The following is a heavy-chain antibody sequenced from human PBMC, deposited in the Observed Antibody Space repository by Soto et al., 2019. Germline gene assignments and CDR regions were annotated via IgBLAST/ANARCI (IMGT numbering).Heavy chain of an antibody. CDR1: GGSISSNY. CDR2: VYNSGST. D-gene: IGHD6-13*01. Sequence: SETLSLTCTVSGGSISSNYWTWIRQPPGKGLEWIGYVYNSGSTNYNPSPKSRVTISEDTSKSQFSLKVNSMTAADTAVYYCARYRREAVAGYTLDNWGQGILVTVSS. CDR3: ARYRREAVAGYTLDN. V-gene: IGHV4-59*01. J-gene: IGHJ4*02.